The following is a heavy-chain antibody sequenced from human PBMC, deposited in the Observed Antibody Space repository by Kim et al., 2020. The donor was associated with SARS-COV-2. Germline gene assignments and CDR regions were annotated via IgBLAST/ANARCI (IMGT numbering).Heavy chain of an antibody. V-gene: IGHV1-3*04. J-gene: IGHJ4*02. D-gene: IGHD6-19*01. CDR3: ARDWGYSSSFPLEY. CDR1: GYIFTSYA. Sequence: ASVKVSCKASGYIFTSYAIHWVRQAPGQRLEWMGWINTGNGNTKYSQKFQGRVTISMDTSATTAYMDLTTLTSEDMAVFYCARDWGYSSSFPLEYWGQGALVTVSS. CDR2: INTGNGNT.